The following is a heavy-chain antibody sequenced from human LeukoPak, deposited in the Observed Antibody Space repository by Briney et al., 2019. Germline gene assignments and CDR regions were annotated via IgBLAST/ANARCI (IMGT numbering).Heavy chain of an antibody. CDR1: GLTFSSNY. CDR2: IYSGGST. V-gene: IGHV3-66*01. Sequence: GGSLRLSCAASGLTFSSNYMNWVRQAPGKGLEWVSVIYSGGSTYYADSVKGRFTISRDNSKNTLYLQMNSLRGEDTAVYYCARLADYDSSGYFDYWGQGTLVTVSS. J-gene: IGHJ4*02. CDR3: ARLADYDSSGYFDY. D-gene: IGHD3-22*01.